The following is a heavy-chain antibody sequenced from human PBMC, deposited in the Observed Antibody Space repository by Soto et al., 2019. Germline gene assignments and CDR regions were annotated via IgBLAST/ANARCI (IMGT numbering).Heavy chain of an antibody. D-gene: IGHD3-3*01. V-gene: IGHV4-34*01. CDR3: ARGHYDFWSGYGVDY. Sequence: SETLSLTCAVYGGSFSGYYWSWILQPPGKGLEWIGEINHSGSTNYNPSLKSRVTISVDTSKNQFSLKLSSVTAADTAVYYCARGHYDFWSGYGVDYWGQGTLVTVSS. CDR1: GGSFSGYY. J-gene: IGHJ4*02. CDR2: INHSGST.